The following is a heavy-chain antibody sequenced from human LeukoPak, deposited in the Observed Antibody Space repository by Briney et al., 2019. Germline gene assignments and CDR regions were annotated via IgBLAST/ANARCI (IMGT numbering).Heavy chain of an antibody. CDR3: ARDGARYSSDSAFNDY. D-gene: IGHD6-19*01. CDR2: MNPNSGNT. J-gene: IGHJ4*02. CDR1: GYTFTSYD. V-gene: IGHV1-8*01. Sequence: VASVKVSCKASGYTFTSYDINWVRQATGQGLEWMGWMNPNSGNTGYAQKFQGRVTMTRDTSISTAYMELSSLRSEDTAVYYCARDGARYSSDSAFNDYWGQGTLVTVSS.